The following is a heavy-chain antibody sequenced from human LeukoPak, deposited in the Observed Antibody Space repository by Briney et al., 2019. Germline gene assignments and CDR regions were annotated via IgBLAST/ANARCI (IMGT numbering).Heavy chain of an antibody. CDR2: INHSETT. CDR1: GGSFSGHF. CDR3: ARGRGPIAVVGRLDY. D-gene: IGHD6-19*01. Sequence: PSETLSLTCAVYGGSFSGHFWTWVRQPPGKGLEWIGEINHSETTNYNPSLKSRVTISMDTSKSQFSLKLTSVTAADTAVYYCARGRGPIAVVGRLDYWGQGTLVTVSS. V-gene: IGHV4-34*01. J-gene: IGHJ4*02.